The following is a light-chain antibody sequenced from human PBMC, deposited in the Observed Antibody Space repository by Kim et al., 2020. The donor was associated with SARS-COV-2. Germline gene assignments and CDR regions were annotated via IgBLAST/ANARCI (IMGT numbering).Light chain of an antibody. CDR3: QGWDRGSDYWV. CDR2: YDT. Sequence: SYELTQPPSVSVAPGETASIICGGNNIGSKSVHWYQQKPGQAPVLVIFYDTDRPSGTPERFSGSKSGSTATLTISRVEAGDEADYYCQGWDRGSDYWVFG. CDR1: NIGSKS. J-gene: IGLJ3*02. V-gene: IGLV3-21*04.